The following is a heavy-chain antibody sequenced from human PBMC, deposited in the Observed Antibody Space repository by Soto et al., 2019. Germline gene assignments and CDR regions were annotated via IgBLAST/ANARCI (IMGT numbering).Heavy chain of an antibody. CDR3: ARWFTYGNFDYFDY. J-gene: IGHJ4*02. CDR1: AVNFTGFG. D-gene: IGHD3-10*01. V-gene: IGHV3-74*01. CDR2: IDSGGRTT. Sequence: GGSLRLSCAASAVNFTGFGMHWFRQAPGKGLVWVSRIDSGGRTTTYADSVKGRFTISRDNAKNTLYLQMNGLRAEDTALYYCARWFTYGNFDYFDYWGQGTQVTVSS.